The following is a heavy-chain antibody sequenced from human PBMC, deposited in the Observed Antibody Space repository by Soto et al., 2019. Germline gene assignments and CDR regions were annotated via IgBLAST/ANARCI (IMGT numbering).Heavy chain of an antibody. D-gene: IGHD6-25*01. V-gene: IGHV3-30*04. CDR3: ARDGNRGYNWDFYYCMDA. CDR1: GFPFSSFA. J-gene: IGHJ6*02. CDR2: ISHDGSKK. Sequence: QVQLVASVGGVVQPGRSLGLSCAASGFPFSSFAMHWVRQTPGEGLEWVAVISHDGSKKYCAYSVKGRFTISRDNTKNTVLLQMNSLRPDDTAFYYLARDGNRGYNWDFYYCMDAWGRGTT.